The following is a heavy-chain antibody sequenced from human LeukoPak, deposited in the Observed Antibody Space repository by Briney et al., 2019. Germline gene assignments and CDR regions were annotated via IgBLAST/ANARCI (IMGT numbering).Heavy chain of an antibody. CDR2: ISYDGSNK. CDR1: GFTFSRSG. Sequence: PGGSLRLSCAASGFTFSRSGMHWVRQAPGKGLEWVAVISYDGSNKYYADSVKGRFTISRDNSKNTLYLQMNSLRAEDTAVYYCAKGGYGSGSYRVDYWGQGTLVTVSS. V-gene: IGHV3-30*18. D-gene: IGHD3-10*01. CDR3: AKGGYGSGSYRVDY. J-gene: IGHJ4*02.